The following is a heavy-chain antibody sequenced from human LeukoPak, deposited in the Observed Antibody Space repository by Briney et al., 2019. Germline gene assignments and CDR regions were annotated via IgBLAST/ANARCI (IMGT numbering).Heavy chain of an antibody. CDR2: INPRGGST. CDR3: ARDGALVPAAMAHYYYYYGMDV. J-gene: IGHJ6*02. V-gene: IGHV1-46*01. CDR1: GYTFTSYY. D-gene: IGHD2-2*01. Sequence: ASVKVSCKASGYTFTSYYMHWVRQAPGQGLEWMGIINPRGGSTSYAQKFQGRVTMTRDTSTSTVYMELSSLRSEDTAVYYCARDGALVPAAMAHYYYYYGMDVWGQGTTVTVSS.